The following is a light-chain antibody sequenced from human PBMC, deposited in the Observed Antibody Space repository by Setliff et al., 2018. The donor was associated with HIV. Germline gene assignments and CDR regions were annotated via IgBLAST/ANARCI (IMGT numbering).Light chain of an antibody. CDR2: KDS. J-gene: IGLJ1*01. Sequence: SYELTQPPSVSVSPGQTARITCSGDALPKQYAYWYQQKPGQAPVVVIYKDSERPSGIPERFSGSSSGTTVTLTISGVQAEDEVDYYCQSADSSGTYVFGTGTKVTVL. CDR3: QSADSSGTYV. CDR1: ALPKQY. V-gene: IGLV3-25*03.